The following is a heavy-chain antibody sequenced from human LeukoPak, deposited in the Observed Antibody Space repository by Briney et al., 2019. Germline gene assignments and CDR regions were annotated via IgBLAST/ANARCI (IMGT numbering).Heavy chain of an antibody. CDR1: GFTFSSYA. CDR3: ARDSRSAIFGAPDY. J-gene: IGHJ4*02. D-gene: IGHD3-3*01. CDR2: ISYDGSNK. V-gene: IGHV3-30-3*01. Sequence: GGSLRLSCAASGFTFSSYAMHWVRQAPGKGLEWVAVISYDGSNKYYADSVKGRFTTSRDNSKNTLYLQMNSLRAEDTAVYYCARDSRSAIFGAPDYWGQGTLVTVSS.